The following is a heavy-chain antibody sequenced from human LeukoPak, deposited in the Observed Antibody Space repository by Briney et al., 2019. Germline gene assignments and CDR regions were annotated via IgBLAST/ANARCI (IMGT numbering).Heavy chain of an antibody. Sequence: GGSLRLSCAASGFTFSSYAMHWVRQAPGKGLEWVAVISCDGSNKYYADSVKGRFTISRDNSKNTLYLQMNSLRAEDTAVYYCARPPPYYDFWSGYYWELDVWGQGTTVTVSS. CDR3: ARPPPYYDFWSGYYWELDV. CDR1: GFTFSSYA. D-gene: IGHD3-3*01. CDR2: ISCDGSNK. J-gene: IGHJ6*02. V-gene: IGHV3-30-3*01.